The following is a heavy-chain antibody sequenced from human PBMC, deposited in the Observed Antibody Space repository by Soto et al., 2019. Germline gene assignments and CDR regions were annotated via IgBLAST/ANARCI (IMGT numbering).Heavy chain of an antibody. J-gene: IGHJ4*02. CDR3: AREITVSRLVTQDY. V-gene: IGHV3-48*01. CDR1: GFTFSSYS. CDR2: ISSSSSTI. Sequence: GGSLRLSCAASGFTFSSYSMIWVRQAPGKGLEWVSYISSSSSTIYYADSVKGRFTISRDNAKNSLYLQMNSLRAEDTAVYYCAREITVSRLVTQDYWGQGTLVTVSS. D-gene: IGHD3-3*01.